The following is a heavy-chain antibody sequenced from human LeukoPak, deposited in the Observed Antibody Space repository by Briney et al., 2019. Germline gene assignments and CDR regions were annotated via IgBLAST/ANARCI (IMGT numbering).Heavy chain of an antibody. D-gene: IGHD2/OR15-2a*01. Sequence: PGGSLRLSCAASGFTFSSLWMSWVRQAPGRGPEWVANINQDGGTTCYVASVKGRFTISRDNAKNSLSLQMSSLRAEDTAVYHCTKDRQGPNQYHMDVWGKGTTVTVSS. CDR3: TKDRQGPNQYHMDV. CDR2: INQDGGTT. J-gene: IGHJ6*03. V-gene: IGHV3-7*01. CDR1: GFTFSSLW.